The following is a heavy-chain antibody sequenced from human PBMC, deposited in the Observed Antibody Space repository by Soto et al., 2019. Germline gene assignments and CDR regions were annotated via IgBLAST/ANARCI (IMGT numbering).Heavy chain of an antibody. CDR1: GFPFSTHT. V-gene: IGHV3-23*01. D-gene: IGHD1-1*01. J-gene: IGHJ4*02. CDR2: LTADSDDT. Sequence: EVQLLESGGTLVQPGGSLRLSCVASGFPFSTHTMNWVRQAPGKGLEWVSRLTADSDDTSYADSIKGRFTISRDNSKNTLYLQMNSLRAEDTAIYYCAKGLDRASLDFWGQGALVTVSS. CDR3: AKGLDRASLDF.